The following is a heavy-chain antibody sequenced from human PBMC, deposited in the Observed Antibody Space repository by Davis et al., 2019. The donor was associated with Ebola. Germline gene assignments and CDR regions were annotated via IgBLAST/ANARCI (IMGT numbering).Heavy chain of an antibody. Sequence: GESLKISCAASGFIFSSYVMNWVRQAPGKGLEWVSTLGTSADAYYADSVKGRFTISRDNARNSLYLQMNSLSAEDTAVYHCARGGYYDSSGYSHDAFDIWGQGTMVTVSS. CDR3: ARGGYYDSSGYSHDAFDI. J-gene: IGHJ3*02. CDR2: LGTSADA. V-gene: IGHV3-21*01. D-gene: IGHD3-22*01. CDR1: GFIFSSYV.